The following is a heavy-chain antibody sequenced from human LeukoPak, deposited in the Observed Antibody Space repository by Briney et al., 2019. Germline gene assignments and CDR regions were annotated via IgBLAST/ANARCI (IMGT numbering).Heavy chain of an antibody. CDR2: IRYDATDK. J-gene: IGHJ4*02. Sequence: PGGSLRLSCVASGFTFSTFGIHWVRQAPGRGLEWVAFIRYDATDKYYVDSVRGRFTISRDNSKNAVYLQMNSLTPEDTAVYFCAEGSVAQLGPASCPLDSWGQGTLVTVYS. V-gene: IGHV3-30*02. CDR1: GFTFSTFG. D-gene: IGHD3-10*01. CDR3: AEGSVAQLGPASCPLDS.